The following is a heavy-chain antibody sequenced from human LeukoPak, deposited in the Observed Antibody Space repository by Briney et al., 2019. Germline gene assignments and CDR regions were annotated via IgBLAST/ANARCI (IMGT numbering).Heavy chain of an antibody. CDR1: GFTFSSYW. CDR2: IKLDGSEK. Sequence: GGSLRLSCAASGFTFSSYWMSWVRQAPGKGLEWVANIKLDGSEKNYVDSVKGRFAISRDNTKNSLYLQMNSLRVEDTAVFYCARDQYDTWSRRGNFDSWGQGTLVIVSS. CDR3: ARDQYDTWSRRGNFDS. V-gene: IGHV3-7*03. D-gene: IGHD3-3*01. J-gene: IGHJ4*02.